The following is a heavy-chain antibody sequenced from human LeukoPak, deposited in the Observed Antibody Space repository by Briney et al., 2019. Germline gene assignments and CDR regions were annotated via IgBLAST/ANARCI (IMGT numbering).Heavy chain of an antibody. V-gene: IGHV5-51*01. D-gene: IGHD1-14*01. Sequence: GESLKISCKGSGYSFTSYWVGWVRQMPGKGLEWMGIIYPGDSDARYSPSFQGQVTISADKSISTAYLQWSSLKASDTAMYYCARETASPHPLDWGQGTLVTVSS. CDR1: GYSFTSYW. J-gene: IGHJ4*02. CDR2: IYPGDSDA. CDR3: ARETASPHPLD.